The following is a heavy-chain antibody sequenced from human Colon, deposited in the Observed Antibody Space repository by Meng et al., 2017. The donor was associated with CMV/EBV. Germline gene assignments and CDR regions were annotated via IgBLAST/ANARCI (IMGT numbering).Heavy chain of an antibody. J-gene: IGHJ5*02. D-gene: IGHD2-15*01. CDR2: IDWDDDK. Sequence: CTLSGVSVNTYNTRVSWIRQSPGKAPEWLARIDWDDDKFYNTSLETRLTISKDISKNQVVLTMTNMDPVDTATYYCARGSYSNWFDPWGQGTLVTVSS. CDR3: ARGSYSNWFDP. V-gene: IGHV2-70*04. CDR1: GVSVNTYNTR.